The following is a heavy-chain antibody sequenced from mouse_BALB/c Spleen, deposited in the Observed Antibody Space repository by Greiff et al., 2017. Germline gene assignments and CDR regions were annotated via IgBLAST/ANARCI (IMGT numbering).Heavy chain of an antibody. CDR1: GYTFTSYW. CDR2: INPSNGRT. CDR3: AYDYDGAWFAY. J-gene: IGHJ3*01. D-gene: IGHD2-4*01. V-gene: IGHV1S81*02. Sequence: VQLQQPGAELVKPGASVKLSCKASGYTFTSYWMHWVKQRPGQGLEWIGEINPSNGRTNYNEKFKSKATLTVDKSSSTAYIQLSSLSSEDSAVYFCAYDYDGAWFAYWGQGTLVTVSA.